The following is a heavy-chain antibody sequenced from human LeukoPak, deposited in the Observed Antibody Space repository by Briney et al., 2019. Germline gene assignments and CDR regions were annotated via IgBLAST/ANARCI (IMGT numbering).Heavy chain of an antibody. D-gene: IGHD5-24*01. CDR3: ARECRRDGYNYPCDAFDI. Sequence: GGSLRLSCAASGFTFSSYSMNWVRQAPGKGLEWVSSISSSSSYIYYADSVKGRFTISRDNAKNSLYLQMNSLRAEDTAVYYCARECRRDGYNYPCDAFDIWGQGTMVTVSS. V-gene: IGHV3-21*01. J-gene: IGHJ3*02. CDR2: ISSSSSYI. CDR1: GFTFSSYS.